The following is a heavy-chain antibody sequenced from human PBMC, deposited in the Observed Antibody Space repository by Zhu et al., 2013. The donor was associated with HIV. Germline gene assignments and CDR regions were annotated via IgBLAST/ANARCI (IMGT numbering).Heavy chain of an antibody. D-gene: IGHD2-2*01. CDR3: ARYCSSTSCPHRNYYYGMDV. V-gene: IGHV1-69*01. Sequence: QVQLVQSGAEVKKPGSSVKVSCKASGGTFSSYAISWVRQAPGQGLEWMGGIIPIFGTANYAQKFQGRVTITADESTSTAYMELSSLRSEDTAVYYCARYCSSTSCPHRNYYYGMDVWGQGTTVTVSS. J-gene: IGHJ6*02. CDR1: GGTFSSYA. CDR2: IIPIFGTA.